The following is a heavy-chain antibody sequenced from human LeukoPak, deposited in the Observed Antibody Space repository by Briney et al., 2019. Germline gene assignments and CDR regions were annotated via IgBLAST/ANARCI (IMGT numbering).Heavy chain of an antibody. V-gene: IGHV4-59*08. J-gene: IGHJ4*02. CDR2: IYYTGIT. CDR1: GGSINSYF. CDR3: ARQGRSGTNLYRFDY. D-gene: IGHD3-10*01. Sequence: TSETLSLTCTVSGGSINSYFWSWIRQPPGKGLKWIGYIYYTGITDYNPSLKSRITISVDTSKNQFSLKLTSVSAADTAVYYCARQGRSGTNLYRFDYWGLGTLVTVSS.